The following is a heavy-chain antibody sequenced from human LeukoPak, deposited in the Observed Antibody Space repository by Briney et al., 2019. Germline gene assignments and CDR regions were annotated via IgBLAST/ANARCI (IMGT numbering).Heavy chain of an antibody. CDR1: GFRISSHW. CDR3: ARHVVAVGFDY. D-gene: IGHD3-22*01. V-gene: IGHV3-7*01. Sequence: GGSLRLSCAASGFRISSHWMSWVRQAPGKGLEWVANIKQDGSDKKYMDSLKGRFTISRDNAKNSLYLQMNSLRAEDTAVYYCARHVVAVGFDYWGQGTLVTVSS. CDR2: IKQDGSDK. J-gene: IGHJ4*02.